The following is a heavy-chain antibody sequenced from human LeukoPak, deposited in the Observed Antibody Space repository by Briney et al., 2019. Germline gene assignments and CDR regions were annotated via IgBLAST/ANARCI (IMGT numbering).Heavy chain of an antibody. CDR3: VHTVLRSLDS. D-gene: IGHD3-3*01. CDR1: GFLFPTPGVG. J-gene: IGHJ4*02. CDR2: IYWDADT. V-gene: IGHV2-5*02. Sequence: SGPTLVNPTQTLTLTCTFSGFLFPTPGVGVGWVRQPPGKALEWLSHIYWDADTRYSPGLKSRLTITRDTSKNEVVLIMTNVDPADTATYYCVHTVLRSLDSWGQGTLVTVSS.